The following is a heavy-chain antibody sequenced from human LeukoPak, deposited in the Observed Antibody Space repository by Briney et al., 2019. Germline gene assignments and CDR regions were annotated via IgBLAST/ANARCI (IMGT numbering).Heavy chain of an antibody. D-gene: IGHD6-19*01. J-gene: IGHJ5*02. CDR2: ISYDGSNK. Sequence: GRSLRLSCAASGFTFSSYAMHWVPQAPGKGLEWVAVISYDGSNKYYADSVKGRFTISRDNSKNTLYLQMNSLRAEDTAVYYCARVSIGSGWHNWFDPWGQGTMVTVSS. V-gene: IGHV3-30*04. CDR1: GFTFSSYA. CDR3: ARVSIGSGWHNWFDP.